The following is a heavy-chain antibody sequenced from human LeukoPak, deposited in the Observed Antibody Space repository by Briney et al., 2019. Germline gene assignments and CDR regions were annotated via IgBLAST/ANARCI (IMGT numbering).Heavy chain of an antibody. CDR2: ILPDGRDT. V-gene: IGHV1-2*02. D-gene: IGHD3-10*01. CDR1: GYTFAAHH. Sequence: ASVKVSCKASGYTFAAHHIHWVRQAPGQGLEWMGWILPDGRDTKYSQKFRDRTTLTTDTSTNTAYMELSRLTPDDTAVYYCSGRYGPGPVWGQGTLISASP. CDR3: SGRYGPGPV. J-gene: IGHJ4*02.